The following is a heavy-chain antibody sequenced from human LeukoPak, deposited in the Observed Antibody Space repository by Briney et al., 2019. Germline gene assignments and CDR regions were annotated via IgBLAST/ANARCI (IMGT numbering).Heavy chain of an antibody. Sequence: SETLSLTCAVYGGSFSGYYWSWIRQPPGKGLEWIGEINHSGSTNYNPSFKSRVTISVDTSKNQFSLKLSSVTAADTAVYYCARGKTDIVVVPAARRYNWFDPWGQGTLVTVSS. J-gene: IGHJ5*02. CDR2: INHSGST. CDR1: GGSFSGYY. CDR3: ARGKTDIVVVPAARRYNWFDP. V-gene: IGHV4-34*01. D-gene: IGHD2-2*01.